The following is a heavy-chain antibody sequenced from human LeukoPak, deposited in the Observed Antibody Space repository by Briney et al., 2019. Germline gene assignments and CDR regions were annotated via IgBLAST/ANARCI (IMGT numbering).Heavy chain of an antibody. V-gene: IGHV4-34*01. J-gene: IGHJ4*02. CDR2: INHSGST. CDR1: GGSLSGYY. Sequence: SETLSLTCAVYGGSLSGYYWGWIRQPPGKGLEWIGEINHSGSTNYNPSLKSRVTISVDTSKNQFSLKLSSVTAADTAVYYCARTYYYDSSGYFYRGQGTLVTVSS. CDR3: ARTYYYDSSGYFY. D-gene: IGHD3-22*01.